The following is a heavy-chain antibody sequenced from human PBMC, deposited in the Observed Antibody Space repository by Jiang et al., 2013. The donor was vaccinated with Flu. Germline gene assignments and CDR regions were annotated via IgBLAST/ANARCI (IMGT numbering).Heavy chain of an antibody. D-gene: IGHD1-26*01. CDR3: AKEIGGSFFDY. CDR1: GYTFTSYY. Sequence: SGAEVKKPGASVKVSCKASGYTFTSYYMHWVRQAPGQGLEWMGIINPSAGSTIYAQKFLGRITMTRDTYTSTVYMELSSLRSEDTAIYYCAKEIGGSFFDYWGQGTLVTVSS. V-gene: IGHV1-46*01. J-gene: IGHJ4*02. CDR2: INPSAGST.